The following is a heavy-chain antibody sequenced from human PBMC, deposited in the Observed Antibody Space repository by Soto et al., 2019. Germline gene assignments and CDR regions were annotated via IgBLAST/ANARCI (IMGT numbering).Heavy chain of an antibody. CDR2: VSIGGST. D-gene: IGHD2-15*01. CDR1: GVTFSSYA. V-gene: IGHV3-23*01. J-gene: IGHJ4*02. Sequence: SGGSLRLSCAASGVTFSSYAMGWVRQGPGKGLEWVAVVSIGGSTHYADSVRGRFTISRDNSKNTLSLQMNSLTAEDTAVYFCAKRRGAGGHFDYWGQGALVTVSS. CDR3: AKRRGAGGHFDY.